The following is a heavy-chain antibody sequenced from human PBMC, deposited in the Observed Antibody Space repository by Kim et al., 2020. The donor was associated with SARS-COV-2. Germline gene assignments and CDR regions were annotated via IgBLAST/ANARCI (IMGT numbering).Heavy chain of an antibody. CDR2: IVPIFRTA. D-gene: IGHD2-2*01. J-gene: IGHJ6*02. CDR1: GGTFSSYA. V-gene: IGHV1-69*13. Sequence: SVKVSCKASGGTFSSYAINWVRQAPGQGLEWMGGIVPIFRTANYAQNFQGRVTITADESTSTAYMELSSLRSEDTAVYYCARDACSNTSCSPGWHYYYGMNVWGQGTTVTVSS. CDR3: ARDACSNTSCSPGWHYYYGMNV.